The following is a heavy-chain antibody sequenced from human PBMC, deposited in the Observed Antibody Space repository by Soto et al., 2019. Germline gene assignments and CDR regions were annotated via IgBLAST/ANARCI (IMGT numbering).Heavy chain of an antibody. V-gene: IGHV1-18*01. CDR2: ISTDNGNT. Sequence: ASVKVSCKASGCTFTNSGISWVRQAPGQGLEWMGWISTDNGNTNYAQHLQGRVSMTTDTSTSTAYMDLRSLRSDDTAVYYCARDRGSSSWYGMDVWGQGTTVTVSS. D-gene: IGHD6-6*01. CDR3: ARDRGSSSWYGMDV. CDR1: GCTFTNSG. J-gene: IGHJ6*02.